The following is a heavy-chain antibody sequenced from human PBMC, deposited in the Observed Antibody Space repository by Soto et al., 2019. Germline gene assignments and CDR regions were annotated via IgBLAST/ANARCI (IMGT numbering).Heavy chain of an antibody. CDR3: ARWSSSPPEFNGGYYFDY. CDR2: LNPIFGTA. CDR1: GGTFSSYA. Sequence: QVQLVQSGAEVKKPGSSVKVSCKASGGTFSSYAISWVRQAPGQGVEWMGGLNPIFGTANYAQKFQGGVTITADESTSTAYMELSSLRSEDTAVYYCARWSSSPPEFNGGYYFDYWGQGTLVTVSS. V-gene: IGHV1-69*01. D-gene: IGHD6-13*01. J-gene: IGHJ4*02.